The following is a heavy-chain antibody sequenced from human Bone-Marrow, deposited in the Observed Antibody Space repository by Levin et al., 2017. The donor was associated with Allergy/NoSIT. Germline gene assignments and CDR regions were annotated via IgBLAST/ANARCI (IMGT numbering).Heavy chain of an antibody. V-gene: IGHV1-2*02. CDR3: ARGAVPVVEEVWFDP. CDR1: GYTFTAYY. J-gene: IGHJ5*02. CDR2: INPHSGNT. D-gene: IGHD6-19*01. Sequence: GESLKISCKASGYTFTAYYMHWLRQAPGQGLEWMGWINPHSGNTNYAQNFQGRVTVTRDTSISTAYMELSSLTSDDTAVYYCARGAVPVVEEVWFDPWGQGTLVTVSS.